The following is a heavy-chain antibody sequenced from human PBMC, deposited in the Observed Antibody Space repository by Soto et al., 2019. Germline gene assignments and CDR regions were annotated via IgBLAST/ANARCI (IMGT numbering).Heavy chain of an antibody. CDR1: GINFSGFW. J-gene: IGHJ4*02. CDR3: ATVFEH. V-gene: IGHV3-74*01. CDR2: VDSAGSGT. Sequence: VPLVESGGGSVQPGGSLRLSCVASGINFSGFWMHWVRQVPGKGLEWVARVDSAGSGTSYADFVKGRFTVSRDNAKNTVSLQMDSLRVEARAVYYCATVFEHWGQGIPVTISS.